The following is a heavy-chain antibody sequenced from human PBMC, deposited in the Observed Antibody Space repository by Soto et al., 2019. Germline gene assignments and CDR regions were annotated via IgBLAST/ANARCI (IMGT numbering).Heavy chain of an antibody. Sequence: HPGGSLRLSCAASGFTFRNYGMHWVRQAPGKGLEWVAVISYDGSNKYYADSVKGRFTISRDNSKNTLYLQMNSLRAEDTAVYYCAKGDSGSYYGSFDIWGQGTVVTVSS. J-gene: IGHJ3*02. CDR1: GFTFRNYG. D-gene: IGHD1-26*01. V-gene: IGHV3-30*18. CDR2: ISYDGSNK. CDR3: AKGDSGSYYGSFDI.